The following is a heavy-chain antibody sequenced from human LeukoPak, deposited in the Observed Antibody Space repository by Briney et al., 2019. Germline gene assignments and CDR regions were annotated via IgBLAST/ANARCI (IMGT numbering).Heavy chain of an antibody. D-gene: IGHD5-12*01. CDR1: GGTFSSYA. J-gene: IGHJ6*02. CDR3: ARDGSGNYYYYGMDV. Sequence: SVKVSCKASGGTFSSYAISWVRQAPGQGLEWLGRIIPIFGIANYAQKFQGRVTITADKSTSTAYMELSSLRSEDTAVYYCARDGSGNYYYYGMDVWGQGTTVTVSS. CDR2: IIPIFGIA. V-gene: IGHV1-69*04.